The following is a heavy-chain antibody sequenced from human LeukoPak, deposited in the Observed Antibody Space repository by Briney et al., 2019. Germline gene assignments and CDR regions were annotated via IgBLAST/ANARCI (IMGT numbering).Heavy chain of an antibody. D-gene: IGHD6-19*01. J-gene: IGHJ4*02. Sequence: SETLSLTCTVSGGSISSGGYYWSRIRQHPGKGLEWIGYIYYSGSTYYNPSLKSRVTISVDTSKNQFSLKLSSVTAADTAVYYCARGFGIAVAGIWGQGTLVTVSS. CDR3: ARGFGIAVAGI. CDR1: GGSISSGGYY. V-gene: IGHV4-31*03. CDR2: IYYSGST.